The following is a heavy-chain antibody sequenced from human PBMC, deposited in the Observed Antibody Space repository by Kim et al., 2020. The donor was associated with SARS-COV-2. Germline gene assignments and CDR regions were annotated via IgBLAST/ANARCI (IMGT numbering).Heavy chain of an antibody. CDR3: ARNYCGGDCHQMKWFDP. D-gene: IGHD2-21*02. J-gene: IGHJ5*02. Sequence: SETLSLTCTVSGGSISSSSYYWGWIRQPPGKGLEWIGSIYYSGSTYYNPSLKSRVTISVDTSKNQFSLKLSSVTAADTAVYYCARNYCGGDCHQMKWFDPWGQGTLVTVSS. V-gene: IGHV4-39*01. CDR2: IYYSGST. CDR1: GGSISSSSYY.